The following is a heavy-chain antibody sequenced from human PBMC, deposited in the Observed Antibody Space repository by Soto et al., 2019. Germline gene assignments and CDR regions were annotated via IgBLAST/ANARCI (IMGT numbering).Heavy chain of an antibody. J-gene: IGHJ6*02. CDR1: GFTFSSYA. Sequence: DVQLLESGGHLVQPGGSLRLSCAASGFTFSSYAMSWVRQAPGKGREWVSSVSGGGVMTYYSESVKGRFTISRDNSTNALFLKMNSLRIEDTALYYCARGDRGGSGSPASYYYSGLDVWGQGTTVTVS. CDR3: ARGDRGGSGSPASYYYSGLDV. V-gene: IGHV3-23*01. D-gene: IGHD3-10*01. CDR2: VSGGGVMT.